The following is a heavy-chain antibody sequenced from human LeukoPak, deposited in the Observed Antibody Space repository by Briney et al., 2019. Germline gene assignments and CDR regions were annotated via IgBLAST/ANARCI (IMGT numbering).Heavy chain of an antibody. D-gene: IGHD6-19*01. CDR2: INPNSGGT. J-gene: IGHJ4*02. V-gene: IGHV1-2*02. CDR1: GYTFTGYY. CDR3: ARAVKQWLVPLGLY. Sequence: ASMKVSCKASGYTFTGYYMHWVRQAPGQGLEWMGWINPNSGGTNYAQKFQGRVTMTRDTSISTAYMELSRLRSDDTAVYYCARAVKQWLVPLGLYWGQGTLVTVSS.